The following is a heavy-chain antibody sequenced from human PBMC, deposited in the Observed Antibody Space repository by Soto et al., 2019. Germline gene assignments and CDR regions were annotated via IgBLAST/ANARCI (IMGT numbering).Heavy chain of an antibody. CDR3: ASSDGISNWFDP. Sequence: PGGSLRLSGAASGFTVSSNHMSWVRQAPGKGLEWVSVIYSGGSTYYADSVKGRFTISRDNSKNTLYLQMNSLRAEDTAVYYCASSDGISNWFDPWGQGTLVTVSS. J-gene: IGHJ5*02. D-gene: IGHD1-20*01. CDR1: GFTVSSNH. CDR2: IYSGGST. V-gene: IGHV3-53*01.